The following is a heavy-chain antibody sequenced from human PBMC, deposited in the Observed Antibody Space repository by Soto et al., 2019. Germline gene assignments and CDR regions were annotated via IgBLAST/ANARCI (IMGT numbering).Heavy chain of an antibody. D-gene: IGHD6-13*01. Sequence: ASVKVSCKASGGTFSSYAISWVRQAPGQGLEWMGGIIPIFGTANYAQKFQGRVTITADESTSTAYMELSSLRSEDTAVYYCARDSIAAAGMYYYYYGMDVWGQGTTVTVSS. J-gene: IGHJ6*02. V-gene: IGHV1-69*13. CDR2: IIPIFGTA. CDR3: ARDSIAAAGMYYYYYGMDV. CDR1: GGTFSSYA.